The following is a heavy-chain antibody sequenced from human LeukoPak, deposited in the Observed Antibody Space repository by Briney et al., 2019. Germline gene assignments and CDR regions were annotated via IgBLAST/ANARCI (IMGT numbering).Heavy chain of an antibody. CDR2: IYYSGST. V-gene: IGHV4-31*03. Sequence: SETLSLTCTVSGGSISSGGYYWSWIRQHPGKGLEWIGYIYYSGSTYYNPSLKSRVTISVDTSKNQFSLKLSSVTAADTAVYYCARDSYDFWSGYQDYWGQGTLVTVSS. CDR1: GGSISSGGYY. J-gene: IGHJ4*02. D-gene: IGHD3-3*01. CDR3: ARDSYDFWSGYQDY.